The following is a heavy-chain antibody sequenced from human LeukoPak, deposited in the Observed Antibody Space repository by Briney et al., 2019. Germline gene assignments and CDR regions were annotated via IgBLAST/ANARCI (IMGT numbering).Heavy chain of an antibody. J-gene: IGHJ4*02. CDR3: AKIAPWGKVTGTDGFDY. D-gene: IGHD2-21*02. CDR1: GFTFSSYA. V-gene: IGHV3-23*01. CDR2: ISGSGGST. Sequence: KTGGSLRLSCAASGFTFSSYAMSWVRQAPGKGLEWVSGISGSGGSTYYAESVKGRFTISRDNSKNTLYLQMNSLRAEDTAVYYCAKIAPWGKVTGTDGFDYWGQGTLVVVSS.